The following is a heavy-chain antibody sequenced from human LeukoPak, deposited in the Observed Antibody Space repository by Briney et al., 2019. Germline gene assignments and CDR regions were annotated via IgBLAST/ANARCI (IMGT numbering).Heavy chain of an antibody. D-gene: IGHD2-2*01. CDR2: ISTNGGST. CDR1: GFTFSRYA. CDR3: GRGGYDMYD. J-gene: IGHJ6*02. Sequence: PGGSLRLSCAASGFTFSRYALHWVRQAPGKGLEYVSSISTNGGSTYYANSVKGRFTISRDNSRNTLYLQMNSLRAEDTAVYYCGRGGYDMYDWGQGTTVSVSS. V-gene: IGHV3-64*01.